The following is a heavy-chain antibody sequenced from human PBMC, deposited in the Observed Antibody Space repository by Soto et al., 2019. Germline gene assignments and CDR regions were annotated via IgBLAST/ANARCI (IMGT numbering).Heavy chain of an antibody. J-gene: IGHJ3*02. CDR3: TRHGITGSYYDAFDM. Sequence: PSENPSLTCTVSRGSLSRSRCPCGWFRQPPGKGLEWIASIKYSGTTFYNPSLKSRVTLSVDTSKNHFALKLSSVTAAETAVYYFTRHGITGSYYDAFDMWGRWTMV. CDR1: RGSLSRSRCP. V-gene: IGHV4-39*01. CDR2: IKYSGTT. D-gene: IGHD1-26*01.